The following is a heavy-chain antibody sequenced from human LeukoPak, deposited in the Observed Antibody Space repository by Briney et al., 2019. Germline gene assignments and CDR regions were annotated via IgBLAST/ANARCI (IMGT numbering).Heavy chain of an antibody. CDR3: AKSIAVAFYS. D-gene: IGHD6-19*01. Sequence: SGGSLRLSCAASGFTFSDYYMSWIRQAPGKGLDWVSSISGSGAGTYYADSVKGRFTISRDNSKNTLYLQMNSLRAEDTAVYYCAKSIAVAFYSWGQGTLVTVSS. J-gene: IGHJ4*02. V-gene: IGHV3-23*01. CDR1: GFTFSDYY. CDR2: ISGSGAGT.